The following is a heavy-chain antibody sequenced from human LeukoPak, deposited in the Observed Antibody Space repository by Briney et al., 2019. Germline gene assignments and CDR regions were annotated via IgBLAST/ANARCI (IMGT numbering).Heavy chain of an antibody. V-gene: IGHV3-30*03. CDR1: GFTFSNYA. Sequence: GGSLRLSCAASGFTFSNYAMNWVRQAPGKGLEWVAVVSFDGSTKYYADSVKGRFTISRDNSKNTLYLQMNSLRAEDTAMYYCARGRPHGNDYWGQGTLVTVSS. CDR3: ARGRPHGNDY. CDR2: VSFDGSTK. D-gene: IGHD4-23*01. J-gene: IGHJ4*02.